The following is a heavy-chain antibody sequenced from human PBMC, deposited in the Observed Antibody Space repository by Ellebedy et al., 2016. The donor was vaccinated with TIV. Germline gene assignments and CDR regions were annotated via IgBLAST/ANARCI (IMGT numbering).Heavy chain of an antibody. CDR3: AKGQIRRDIWSGHTFYS. J-gene: IGHJ4*02. D-gene: IGHD3-3*01. Sequence: GESLKISCAASGFTFRNDWMHWVRQAPGKGLVWVSRLNSDGSSTNYADSVKGRFTISRDNSKNTLYLQMNSLRAEDTALYYCAKGQIRRDIWSGHTFYSWGQGTLVTVSS. CDR1: GFTFRNDW. CDR2: LNSDGSST. V-gene: IGHV3-74*01.